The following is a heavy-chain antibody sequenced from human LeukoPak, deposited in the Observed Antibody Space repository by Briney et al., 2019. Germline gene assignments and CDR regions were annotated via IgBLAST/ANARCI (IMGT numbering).Heavy chain of an antibody. V-gene: IGHV1-3*01. D-gene: IGHD2-2*01. Sequence: GASVKVSCKASGYTFTSYAMHWVRQAPGQRLEWMGWINAGNGNTKYTQKFQGRVTITRDTSASTAYMELSSLRSEDTAVYYCARSVPAAEFDYWGQGTLVTVSS. CDR1: GYTFTSYA. J-gene: IGHJ4*02. CDR3: ARSVPAAEFDY. CDR2: INAGNGNT.